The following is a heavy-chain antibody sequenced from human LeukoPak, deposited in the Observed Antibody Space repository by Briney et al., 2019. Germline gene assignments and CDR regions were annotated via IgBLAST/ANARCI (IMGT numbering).Heavy chain of an antibody. J-gene: IGHJ4*02. CDR2: IYSGGST. CDR3: ARDRYDSSGYPEYYFDY. Sequence: PGGSLRLSCAASGFTVSSNYMSWVRQAPGKGLEWVSVIYSGGSTYYADSVKGRFTISRDNSKNTLYLQMNSLRAEDTAVYYCARDRYDSSGYPEYYFDYWGQGTLVTVSS. V-gene: IGHV3-53*01. D-gene: IGHD3-22*01. CDR1: GFTVSSNY.